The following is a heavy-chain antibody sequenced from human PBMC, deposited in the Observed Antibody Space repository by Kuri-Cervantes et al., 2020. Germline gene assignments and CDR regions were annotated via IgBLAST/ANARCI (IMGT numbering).Heavy chain of an antibody. CDR2: IIPIFGTA. J-gene: IGHJ4*02. CDR1: GGTFSSYA. CDR3: ARQTGTGWAFDY. Sequence: KISCKASGGTFSSYAISWVRQAPGQGLEWMGGIIPIFGTANYAQKFQGRVTITADESTSTAYMELSSLRSEDTAVYYCARQTGTGWAFDYWGQGTLVTVSS. D-gene: IGHD1-1*01. V-gene: IGHV1-69*01.